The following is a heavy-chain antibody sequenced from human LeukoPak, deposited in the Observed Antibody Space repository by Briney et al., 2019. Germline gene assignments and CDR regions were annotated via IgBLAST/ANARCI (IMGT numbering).Heavy chain of an antibody. D-gene: IGHD4-11*01. CDR3: AKDAQRGFDYSNSLQN. Sequence: GGSLRLSCAASGFTFSHYGMHWVRQTPGAGVEWVAVIWSEGSEKYYAKSVKGRFTISRDNSKNSLFLQMNSLRAEDTAAYYCAKDAQRGFDYSNSLQNWGQGILVTVSS. CDR2: IWSEGSEK. J-gene: IGHJ1*01. CDR1: GFTFSHYG. V-gene: IGHV3-33*06.